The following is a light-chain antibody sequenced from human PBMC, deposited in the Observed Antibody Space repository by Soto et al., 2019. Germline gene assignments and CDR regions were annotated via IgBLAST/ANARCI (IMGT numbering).Light chain of an antibody. CDR3: QQYNNWPPWT. Sequence: EIVMTQSPATLSVSPGERATLSCRASQSVGSNLAWYQQKPGQAPRLLIYGASTRATGIPARFSGTGSGTDFTLTISSLQSEDFAVYSCQQYNNWPPWTFGQGTKVEIK. CDR2: GAS. CDR1: QSVGSN. J-gene: IGKJ1*01. V-gene: IGKV3-15*01.